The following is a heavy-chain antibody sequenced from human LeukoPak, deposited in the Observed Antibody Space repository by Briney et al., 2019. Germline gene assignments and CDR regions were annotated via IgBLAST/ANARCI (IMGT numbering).Heavy chain of an antibody. CDR2: IYYSGST. CDR1: GGSISSYY. J-gene: IGHJ6*02. V-gene: IGHV4-59*08. Sequence: SETLSLTCTVPGGSISSYYWSWIRQPPGKGLEWIGYIYYSGSTNYNPSLKSRVTISVDTSKNQFSLKLSSVTAADTAVYYCARQNAGPTRYYYGMDVWGQGTTVTVSS. CDR3: ARQNAGPTRYYYGMDV. D-gene: IGHD1-1*01.